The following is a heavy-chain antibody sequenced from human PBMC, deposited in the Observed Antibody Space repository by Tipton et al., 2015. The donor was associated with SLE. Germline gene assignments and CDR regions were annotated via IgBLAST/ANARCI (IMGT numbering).Heavy chain of an antibody. Sequence: TLSLTCTVSGGSISNYYWSWIRQTPGKGLEWIGYVYTSGSTIYNPSLKSRVTISVDTSKNQVSLKLNSVTPEDTAVYYCARDLSGRYAYWGQGTLVTVSS. D-gene: IGHD1-26*01. CDR3: ARDLSGRYAY. V-gene: IGHV4-4*08. J-gene: IGHJ4*02. CDR1: GGSISNYY. CDR2: VYTSGST.